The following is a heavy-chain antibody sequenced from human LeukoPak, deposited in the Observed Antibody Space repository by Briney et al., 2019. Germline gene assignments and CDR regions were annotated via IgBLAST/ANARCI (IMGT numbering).Heavy chain of an antibody. CDR2: INPNSGGT. J-gene: IGHJ4*02. CDR1: GDTFTGYY. CDR3: ARDPSVTTMTTEGGFDY. D-gene: IGHD4-17*01. V-gene: IGHV1-2*02. Sequence: GASVKVSCKASGDTFTGYYMHWVRQAPGQGLGWMGWINPNSGGTNYAQKFQGRVTMTRDTSISTAYMELPRLRSDDPAVYYCARDPSVTTMTTEGGFDYWGQGTLVTVSS.